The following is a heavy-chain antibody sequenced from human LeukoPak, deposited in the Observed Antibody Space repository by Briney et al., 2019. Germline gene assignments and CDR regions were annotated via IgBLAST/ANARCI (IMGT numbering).Heavy chain of an antibody. CDR2: IIPILGIA. V-gene: IGHV1-69*04. D-gene: IGHD3-3*01. CDR1: GGTFSSYA. Sequence: SVKVSCKASGGTFSSYAISWVRQAPGQGLEWMGRIIPILGIANYAQKFQGRVTITADKSTSTAYMELSSLRSEDTAVYYCAKVGFWSGYYGDDGFDVWGQGTTVTVSS. CDR3: AKVGFWSGYYGDDGFDV. J-gene: IGHJ3*01.